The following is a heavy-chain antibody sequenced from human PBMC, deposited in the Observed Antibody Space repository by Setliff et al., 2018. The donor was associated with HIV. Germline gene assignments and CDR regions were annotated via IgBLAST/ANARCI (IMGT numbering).Heavy chain of an antibody. J-gene: IGHJ2*01. CDR3: ARAAYSGTYLWEPATDL. D-gene: IGHD1-26*01. CDR2: IYTSGKT. CDR1: GGSISSSGYY. V-gene: IGHV4-61*05. Sequence: TSETLSLTCTVSGGSISSSGYYWGWIRQPPGKGLEWIGHIYTSGKTHYSPSLKSRITISADTSKNQLSLNLSSVTAADTAVYYCARAAYSGTYLWEPATDLWGRGTLVTVSS.